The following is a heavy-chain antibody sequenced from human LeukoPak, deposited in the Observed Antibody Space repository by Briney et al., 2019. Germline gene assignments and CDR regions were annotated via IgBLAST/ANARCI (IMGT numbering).Heavy chain of an antibody. CDR2: ISGSGGST. V-gene: IGHV3-23*01. D-gene: IGHD3-22*01. Sequence: GGSLRLSCAASGFTFSSYAMSWVRQAPGKGLKWVSAISGSGGSTYYADSVKGRFTISRDNSKNTLYLQMNSLRAEDTAVYYCAKPPRGYYSLYYFDYWGQGTLVTVSS. J-gene: IGHJ4*02. CDR1: GFTFSSYA. CDR3: AKPPRGYYSLYYFDY.